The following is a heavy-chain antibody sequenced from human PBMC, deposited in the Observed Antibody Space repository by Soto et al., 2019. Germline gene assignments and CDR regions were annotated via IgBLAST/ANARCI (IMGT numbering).Heavy chain of an antibody. Sequence: EVQLVESGGGLVQPGGSLRLSCAASGFTFSSYSMNWVRQAPGKGLEWVSYITGSGSTIYYADSVRGRFTISRDNAKKSLDLQMTRLRDEDTALYYCARRGRPDYYYYTMDVWGQGTTVTVSS. CDR3: ARRGRPDYYYYTMDV. J-gene: IGHJ6*02. CDR2: ITGSGSTI. V-gene: IGHV3-48*02. D-gene: IGHD1-26*01. CDR1: GFTFSSYS.